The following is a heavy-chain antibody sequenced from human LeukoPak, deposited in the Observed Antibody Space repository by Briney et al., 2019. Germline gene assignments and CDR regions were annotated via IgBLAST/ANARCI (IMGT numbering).Heavy chain of an antibody. CDR1: GGSISSYY. Sequence: SVTLSLTCTVSGGSISSYYWSWIRQPPGKGLEWIGYIYYSGSTNYNPSLKSRVTISVDTSKNQFSLKLSSVTAADTAMYYCARGPSLHTKWVGGRWFDPWGQGTLVTVSS. CDR2: IYYSGST. V-gene: IGHV4-59*01. D-gene: IGHD6-19*01. J-gene: IGHJ5*02. CDR3: ARGPSLHTKWVGGRWFDP.